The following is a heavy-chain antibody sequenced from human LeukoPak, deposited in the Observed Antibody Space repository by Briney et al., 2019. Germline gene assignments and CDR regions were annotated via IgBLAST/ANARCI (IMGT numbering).Heavy chain of an antibody. Sequence: SQTPSLTCTVSGGSISSGSYYWSWIRQPAGKGLEWIGRIYTSGSTNYNPSLKSRVTISVDTSKNQFSLKLSSVTAADTAVYYCARFSYDSSGYYGSNYWGQGTLVTVSS. CDR2: IYTSGST. J-gene: IGHJ4*02. CDR1: GGSISSGSYY. CDR3: ARFSYDSSGYYGSNY. V-gene: IGHV4-61*02. D-gene: IGHD3-22*01.